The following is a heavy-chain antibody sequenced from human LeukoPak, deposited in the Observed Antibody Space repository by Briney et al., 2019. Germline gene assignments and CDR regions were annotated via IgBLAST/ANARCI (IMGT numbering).Heavy chain of an antibody. D-gene: IGHD6-19*01. V-gene: IGHV4-61*02. CDR1: GGSISSGSYY. Sequence: PSQTLSLTCTVSGGSISSGSYYWSWIRQPAGKGLEWIGRIYTSGSTNYNPSLKSRVTISVDTSKNQFSLKLSSVTAADTAVYYCARANRIAVAGTVFYWFDPWGQGTLVTVSS. CDR2: IYTSGST. CDR3: ARANRIAVAGTVFYWFDP. J-gene: IGHJ5*02.